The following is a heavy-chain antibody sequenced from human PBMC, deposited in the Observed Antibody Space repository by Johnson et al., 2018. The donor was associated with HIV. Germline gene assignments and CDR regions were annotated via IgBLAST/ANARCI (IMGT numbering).Heavy chain of an antibody. CDR3: RSSENYYFERDI. Sequence: VQLVELGGGLVQPGGSLRLSCTASGFTLSLFAMHWVRQAPGNGLEWVSGISWNSGSIAYADSVKGRFTISRDNAKNSLYLQMNNLRVEDTALYYCRSSENYYFERDIWGQGTMVTVSS. CDR1: GFTLSLFA. J-gene: IGHJ3*02. D-gene: IGHD3-10*01. CDR2: ISWNSGSI. V-gene: IGHV3-9*01.